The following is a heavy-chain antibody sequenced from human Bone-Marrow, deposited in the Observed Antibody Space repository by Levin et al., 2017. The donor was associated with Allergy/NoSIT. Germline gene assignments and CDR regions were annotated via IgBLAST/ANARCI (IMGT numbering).Heavy chain of an antibody. CDR2: ISGSTYSI. V-gene: IGHV3-48*02. Sequence: GGSLRLSCVGSGFSFSDYSMVWVRQTPGKGLEWVSYISGSTYSINYADSVKGRFTISRDNAKNSLFLQMNSLRDEDTALYYCARENYERFGELYFQRWGQGSLVTGSS. D-gene: IGHD3-22*01. J-gene: IGHJ1*01. CDR3: ARENYERFGELYFQR. CDR1: GFSFSDYS.